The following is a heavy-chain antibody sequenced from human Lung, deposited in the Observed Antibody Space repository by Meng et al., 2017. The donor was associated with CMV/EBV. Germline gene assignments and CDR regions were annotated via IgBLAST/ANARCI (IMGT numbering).Heavy chain of an antibody. CDR3: AGVPLVVSTIKY. D-gene: IGHD2-15*01. V-gene: IGHV4-61*01. CDR1: GGSIRTISSYS. Sequence: SXTXSLXCTVSGGSIRTISSYSWTWIRQSPEKGLEWMGYVYDSRSTNYNPSLESRVSISLDATKKQVSLKLTSVTAADTAIYYCAGVPLVVSTIKYWGHGXLVTSSS. J-gene: IGHJ4*01. CDR2: VYDSRST.